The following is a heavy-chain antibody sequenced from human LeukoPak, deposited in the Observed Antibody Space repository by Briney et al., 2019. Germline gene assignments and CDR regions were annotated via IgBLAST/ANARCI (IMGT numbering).Heavy chain of an antibody. CDR2: IYYSGST. J-gene: IGHJ4*02. CDR1: GGSISSGSYY. Sequence: SETLSLTCAVSGGSISSGSYYWSWIRQPPGKGLEWIGYIYYSGSTNYNPSLKSRVTISVDTSKNQFSLKLSSVTAADTAVYYCARLLWFGELSYAFDYWGQGTLVTASS. CDR3: ARLLWFGELSYAFDY. D-gene: IGHD3-10*01. V-gene: IGHV4-61*01.